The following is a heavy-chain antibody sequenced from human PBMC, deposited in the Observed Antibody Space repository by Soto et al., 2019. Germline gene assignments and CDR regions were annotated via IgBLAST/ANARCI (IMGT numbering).Heavy chain of an antibody. CDR2: IYPGDSDT. J-gene: IGHJ4*02. D-gene: IGHD3-3*01. Sequence: GESLKISCKGSGYSFTSYWIGWVRQMPGKGLAWIGIIYPGDSDTRYSPSFQGQVTISADKSISTAYLQWSSLQASATAMCYCARGAFGVVPLWGQGARVTVAS. V-gene: IGHV5-51*01. CDR1: GYSFTSYW. CDR3: ARGAFGVVPL.